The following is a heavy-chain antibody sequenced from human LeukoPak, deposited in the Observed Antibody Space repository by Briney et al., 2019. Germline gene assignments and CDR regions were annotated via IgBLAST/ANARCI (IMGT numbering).Heavy chain of an antibody. CDR3: AKPYGDGGGY. CDR1: GFTFNNYA. J-gene: IGHJ4*02. D-gene: IGHD4-17*01. CDR2: ISYAGSNK. Sequence: GRSLRLSCAASGFTFNNYALHWVRQAPGKGLEWVAVISYAGSNKYYTDSVKGRFTVSRDNSKNTLYLQMNSLRAEDTAVYYCAKPYGDGGGYWGQGTLVTVSS. V-gene: IGHV3-30*04.